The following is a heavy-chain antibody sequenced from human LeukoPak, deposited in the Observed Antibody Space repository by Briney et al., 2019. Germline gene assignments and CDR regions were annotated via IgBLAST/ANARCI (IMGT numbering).Heavy chain of an antibody. CDR2: ISSDGGRV. Sequence: GGSLRLSCAAPGFTFSSSAMHWVRQAPGKRLETVSAISSDGGRVYYGDSVKGRFTISRDNSKSTLYLQMGSLRAEDMAVYYCARWVGTQLDFWGQGTLVTVSS. CDR1: GFTFSSSA. CDR3: ARWVGTQLDF. V-gene: IGHV3-64*02. D-gene: IGHD1-14*01. J-gene: IGHJ4*02.